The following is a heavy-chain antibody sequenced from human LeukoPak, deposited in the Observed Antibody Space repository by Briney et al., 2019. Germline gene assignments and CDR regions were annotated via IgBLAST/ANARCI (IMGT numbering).Heavy chain of an antibody. V-gene: IGHV3-23*01. CDR2: ISGSGGST. D-gene: IGHD3-10*01. CDR3: AKDRSPYYYGSGSQLHYYGMDV. J-gene: IGHJ6*02. Sequence: GGSLRLSCAASGFTFSSYAMSWVRQAPGKGLEWVSAISGSGGSTYYADSVKGRFTISRDNSKDTLYLQMNSLRAEDTAVYYCAKDRSPYYYGSGSQLHYYGMDVWGQGTTVTVSS. CDR1: GFTFSSYA.